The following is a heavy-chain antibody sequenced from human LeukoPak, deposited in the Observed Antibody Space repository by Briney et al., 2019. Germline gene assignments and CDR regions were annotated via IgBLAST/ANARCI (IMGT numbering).Heavy chain of an antibody. V-gene: IGHV3-23*01. CDR1: GFTFSNYA. CDR3: ARHLGPDI. Sequence: PGGSLRLSCAASGFTFSNYAMTWVRQAPGKGLEWVSVISDNGAGTYHVDSVKGRFTVSRDNSKKTLYLQMNSLRAEDTAVYYCARHLGPDIWGQGTKVTVSS. J-gene: IGHJ3*02. CDR2: ISDNGAGT.